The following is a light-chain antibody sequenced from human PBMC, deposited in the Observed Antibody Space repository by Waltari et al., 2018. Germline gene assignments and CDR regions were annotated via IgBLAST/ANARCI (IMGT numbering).Light chain of an antibody. CDR1: QSLVHSDGNTH. J-gene: IGKJ2*01. CDR3: MQGTHWPYT. CDR2: RVS. V-gene: IGKV2-30*02. Sequence: DVVMTQSPLTLPVPLGQPASISCTSSQSLVHSDGNTHLNWFQQRPGQSPRRLIYRVSNRDSGVPDRFSGRGSGTDFTLKISRVEAEDVGVYYCMQGTHWPYTFGQGTKLDIK.